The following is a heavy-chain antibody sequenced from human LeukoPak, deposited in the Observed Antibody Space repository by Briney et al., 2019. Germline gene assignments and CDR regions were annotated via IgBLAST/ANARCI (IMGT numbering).Heavy chain of an antibody. D-gene: IGHD3-22*01. V-gene: IGHV4-61*02. Sequence: SQTLSLTCTVSGGSISSGSYYWSWIRQPAGKGLEWIGRIYTSGSTNYNPSLKSRVTISVDTSKNQFSLKLSSVTAADTAVYYCARDPITMIVVGDIWGQGTMVTVSS. CDR2: IYTSGST. CDR1: GGSISSGSYY. CDR3: ARDPITMIVVGDI. J-gene: IGHJ3*02.